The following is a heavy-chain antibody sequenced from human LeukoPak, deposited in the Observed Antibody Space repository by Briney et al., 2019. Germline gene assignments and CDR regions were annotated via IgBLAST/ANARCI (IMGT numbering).Heavy chain of an antibody. CDR1: GFTFSNYG. CDR2: IRYDGSNK. Sequence: PGGSLRLSCAASGFTFSNYGMNWVRQGPGKGLEWVAFIRYDGSNKYYADSVKGRFTISRDSSKNMLYLEMNSLRAEDTAVYYCAKESQLSYSGTFYIDYWGQGTLVTVSS. D-gene: IGHD1-26*01. J-gene: IGHJ4*02. CDR3: AKESQLSYSGTFYIDY. V-gene: IGHV3-30*02.